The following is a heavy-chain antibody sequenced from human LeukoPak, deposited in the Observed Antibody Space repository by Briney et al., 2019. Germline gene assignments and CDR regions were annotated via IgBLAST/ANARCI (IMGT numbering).Heavy chain of an antibody. J-gene: IGHJ4*02. CDR1: GFTFDDYA. CDR3: AKDLSLRELLLSFDY. CDR2: ISWNSGSI. Sequence: GGSLRLSRAASGFTFDDYAMHWVRQAPGKGLEWVSGISWNSGSIGYADSVKGRFTISRDNAKNSLYLQMNSLRAEDTALYYCAKDLSLRELLLSFDYWGQGTLVTVSS. V-gene: IGHV3-9*01. D-gene: IGHD2-15*01.